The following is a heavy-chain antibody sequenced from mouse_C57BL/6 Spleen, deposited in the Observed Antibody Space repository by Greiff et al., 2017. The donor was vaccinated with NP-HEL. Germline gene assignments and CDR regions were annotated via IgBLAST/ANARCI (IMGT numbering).Heavy chain of an antibody. D-gene: IGHD1-1*01. Sequence: QVQLQQPGAELVKPGASVKLSCKASGYTFTSYWMHWVKQRPGQGLEWIGMIHPNSGSTNYNEKFKSKATLTVDKSSSTAYMQLSSLTSEDSAVYYCARWDYYGSAWFADWGKGTLVTVSA. V-gene: IGHV1-64*01. CDR3: ARWDYYGSAWFAD. J-gene: IGHJ3*01. CDR2: IHPNSGST. CDR1: GYTFTSYW.